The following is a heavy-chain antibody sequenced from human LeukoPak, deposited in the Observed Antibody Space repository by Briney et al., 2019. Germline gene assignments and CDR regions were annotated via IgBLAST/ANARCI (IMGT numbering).Heavy chain of an antibody. CDR3: ARGRLKRVPFTKVAGALDY. J-gene: IGHJ4*02. CDR1: GYTFRNYG. CDR2: IGTYNGNT. V-gene: IGHV1-18*01. D-gene: IGHD6-19*01. Sequence: ASVKVSCKASGYTFRNYGITWVRQAPGQGLEWMGWIGTYNGNTDYAQKFQGRVIMTADTSTTTAHMELRILRSDDTAVYYCARGRLKRVPFTKVAGALDYWGQGTRVTVSS.